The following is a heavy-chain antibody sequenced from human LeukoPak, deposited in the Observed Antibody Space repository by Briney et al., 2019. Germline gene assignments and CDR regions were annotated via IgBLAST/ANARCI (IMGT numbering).Heavy chain of an antibody. V-gene: IGHV3-7*01. J-gene: IGHJ4*02. CDR2: IKQDGSEK. CDR1: GFTFSSYW. CDR3: ATDRYGSGNFDY. D-gene: IGHD3-10*01. Sequence: GGSQRLSCAASGFTFSSYWMSWVRQAPGKGLEWVANIKQDGSEKYYVDSVKGRFTISRDDAKNSLYLQMNSLRAEDTAVYYCATDRYGSGNFDYWGQGTLVTVSS.